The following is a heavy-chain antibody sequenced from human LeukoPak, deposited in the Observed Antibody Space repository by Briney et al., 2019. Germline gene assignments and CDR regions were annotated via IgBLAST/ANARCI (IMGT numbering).Heavy chain of an antibody. V-gene: IGHV3-23*01. D-gene: IGHD6-13*01. J-gene: IGHJ1*01. CDR3: ANLIIAAAGYEDSQH. CDR2: VSDSGGST. CDR1: GGSISSYY. Sequence: PSETLSLTCTVSGGSISSYYWSWIRQPPGKGLEWVSGVSDSGGSTYYADSVKGRFTISRDNSKNTLYLQMNSLRAEDTAVYYCANLIIAAAGYEDSQHWGQGTLVTVSS.